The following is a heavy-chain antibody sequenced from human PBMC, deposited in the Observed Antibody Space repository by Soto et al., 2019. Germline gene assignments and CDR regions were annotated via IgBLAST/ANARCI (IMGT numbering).Heavy chain of an antibody. D-gene: IGHD3-3*01. V-gene: IGHV3-15*01. Sequence: GGSLRLSCAASGFTFSNAWMSWVRQAPGKGLEWVGRIKSKTDGGTTDYAAPVKGRFTISRDDSKNTLYLQMNSLKTEDTAVYYCTTGGFGVVIKTLYYFDYWGQGTLVTVSS. J-gene: IGHJ4*02. CDR2: IKSKTDGGTT. CDR3: TTGGFGVVIKTLYYFDY. CDR1: GFTFSNAW.